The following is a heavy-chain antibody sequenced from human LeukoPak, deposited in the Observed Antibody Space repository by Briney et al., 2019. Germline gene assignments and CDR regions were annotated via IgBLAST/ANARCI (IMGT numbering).Heavy chain of an antibody. D-gene: IGHD4-11*01. CDR1: GFTFSSYW. V-gene: IGHV3-7*01. Sequence: GGSLRLSCAASGFTFSSYWMSWVRQAPGKGLEWVAKIKQDGGEKFYVDSVKGRFTISRDNAKNSLSLQMHSLRAEDTAVYYCARDLVSVATVTTFVNYYHYYYMDVWGRGTTVTVSS. J-gene: IGHJ6*03. CDR3: ARDLVSVATVTTFVNYYHYYYMDV. CDR2: IKQDGGEK.